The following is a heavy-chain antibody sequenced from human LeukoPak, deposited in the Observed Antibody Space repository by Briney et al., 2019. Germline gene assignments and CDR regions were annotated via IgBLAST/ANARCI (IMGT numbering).Heavy chain of an antibody. CDR1: GGSISSYY. V-gene: IGHV4-4*07. D-gene: IGHD5-18*01. CDR2: IYTSGRT. CDR3: ARDKLGYSYFDAFDI. Sequence: KASETLSLTCTVSGGSISSYYWSWIRQPAGKGLEWVGRIYTSGRTNYNPSLKSRVTISVDTSKNQFSLKLSSVTAADTAVYYCARDKLGYSYFDAFDIWGQGTMVTVSS. J-gene: IGHJ3*02.